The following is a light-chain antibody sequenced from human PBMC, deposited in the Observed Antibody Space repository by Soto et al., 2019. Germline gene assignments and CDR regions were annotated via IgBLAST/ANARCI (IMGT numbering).Light chain of an antibody. CDR3: QQYGSSRT. Sequence: EKFLTQAAGALSLSPGERATLSCRASQSVSSSYLAWYQQKPGQAPRLLIYGASSRATGIPDRFSGSGSGTDFTLTISRLEPEDFAVYYCQQYGSSRTFGQGTKVDIK. J-gene: IGKJ1*01. CDR2: GAS. V-gene: IGKV3-20*01. CDR1: QSVSSSY.